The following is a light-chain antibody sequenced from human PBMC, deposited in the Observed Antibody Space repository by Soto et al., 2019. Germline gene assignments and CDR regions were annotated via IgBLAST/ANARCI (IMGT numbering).Light chain of an antibody. Sequence: IVVTQSPGSLSLSPGEIATLSFRASQSVGGNLAWYQQKPGQPPKLLIFGASSRATDIPDRFSGSGSGTDFTLTISRLEPEDFALYYCQHYGAAAITFGQGTRLEIK. CDR2: GAS. CDR3: QHYGAAAIT. J-gene: IGKJ5*01. V-gene: IGKV3-20*01. CDR1: QSVGGN.